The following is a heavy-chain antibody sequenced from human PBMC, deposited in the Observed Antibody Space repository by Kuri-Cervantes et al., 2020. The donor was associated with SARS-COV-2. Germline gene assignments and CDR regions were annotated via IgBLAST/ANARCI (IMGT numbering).Heavy chain of an antibody. J-gene: IGHJ3*01. V-gene: IGHV5-51*01. CDR2: IYPGDSDT. Sequence: GESLKISCEGSGYIFTKYWIRWVRQMPGKGLEWVGGIYPGDSDTSYSPSFQGQVTMSVDKSISTAYLQWSSLQASDTAIYYCAKHIDDCGGDCEPNDGFNLWGQGTMVTVSS. CDR3: AKHIDDCGGDCEPNDGFNL. D-gene: IGHD2-21*01. CDR1: GYIFTKYW.